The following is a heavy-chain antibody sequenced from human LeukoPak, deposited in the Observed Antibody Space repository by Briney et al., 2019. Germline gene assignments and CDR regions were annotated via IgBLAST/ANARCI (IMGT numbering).Heavy chain of an antibody. V-gene: IGHV4-61*05. CDR1: GGSISGSSYY. CDR2: IYHSGST. Sequence: PSETLSLTCTVSGGSISGSSYYWGWIRQPPGKGLEWIGYIYHSGSTNYNPSLQSRVTIPVDTSKNQFSLNLNSVTAADTAVYYCARGGAARLHFQNWGQGTLVTASS. CDR3: ARGGAARLHFQN. D-gene: IGHD6-6*01. J-gene: IGHJ1*01.